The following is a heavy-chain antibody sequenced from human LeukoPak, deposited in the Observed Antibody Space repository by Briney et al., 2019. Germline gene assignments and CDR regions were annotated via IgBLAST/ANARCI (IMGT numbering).Heavy chain of an antibody. CDR2: IRNDGRNK. CDR3: AKDLNYGDLLDY. Sequence: PGGSLRLSCAASGFTFDDYAMHWVRQAPGKGLEWVAFIRNDGRNKYYADSVKGRFTISRDNSKNTLYLQMNSLRAEDTAVYYCAKDLNYGDLLDYWGQGTLVTVAS. V-gene: IGHV3-30*02. CDR1: GFTFDDYA. D-gene: IGHD4-17*01. J-gene: IGHJ4*02.